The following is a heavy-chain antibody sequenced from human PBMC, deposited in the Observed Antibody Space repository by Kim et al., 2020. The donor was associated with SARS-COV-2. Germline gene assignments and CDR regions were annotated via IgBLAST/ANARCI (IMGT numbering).Heavy chain of an antibody. CDR1: GFTFSSYS. CDR3: AGDQGISVAVAGTGNFYYWMDD. D-gene: IGHD6-19*01. J-gene: IGHJ6*02. V-gene: IGHV3-21*01. Sequence: GGSLRLSCAASGFTFSSYSMHWVRQAPGKGLEWVSSISSSSSYIYYADSVKGRFTISRDNAKNSLYLQMNSLRAEDTAVYYCAGDQGISVAVAGTGNFYYWMDDWGQGTTVTVSS. CDR2: ISSSSSYI.